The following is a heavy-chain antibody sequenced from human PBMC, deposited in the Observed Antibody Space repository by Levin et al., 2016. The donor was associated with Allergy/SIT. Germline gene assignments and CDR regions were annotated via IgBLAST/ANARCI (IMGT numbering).Heavy chain of an antibody. D-gene: IGHD3-3*01. CDR3: ATQGYDFWSGVSHGMDV. V-gene: IGHV6-1*01. Sequence: WIRQSPSRGLEWLGRTYYRSKWYNDYAVSVKSRITINPDTSKNQFSLQLNSVTPEDTAVYYCATQGYDFWSGVSHGMDVWGQGTTVTVSS. J-gene: IGHJ6*02. CDR2: TYYRSKWYN.